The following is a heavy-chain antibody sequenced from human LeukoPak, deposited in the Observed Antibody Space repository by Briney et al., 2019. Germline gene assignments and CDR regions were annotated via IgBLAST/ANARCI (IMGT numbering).Heavy chain of an antibody. Sequence: KPSETLSLTCTVSGGSISSYYWSWIRQPPGKGLEWIGYIYYSGSTNYNPSLKSRVTISVDTSKNQFSLKLSSVTAADTAVYYCARFTALRFFFDYWGQGTLVTVSS. CDR2: IYYSGST. CDR3: ARFTALRFFFDY. J-gene: IGHJ4*02. D-gene: IGHD4-17*01. CDR1: GGSISSYY. V-gene: IGHV4-59*08.